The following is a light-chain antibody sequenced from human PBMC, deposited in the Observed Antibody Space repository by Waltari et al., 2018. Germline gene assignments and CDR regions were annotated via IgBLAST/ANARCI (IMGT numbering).Light chain of an antibody. CDR1: QSISSW. J-gene: IGKJ2*01. Sequence: DIQMTQSPSSLSASVGDRVTITCRASQSISSWLAWYQLKPGKAPKLLIYKASSLESGGPSRFSGSGSGTEFTLTISSLQPDDYATYYCQQYDPLSPYTFGQGTKLEI. V-gene: IGKV1-5*03. CDR2: KAS. CDR3: QQYDPLSPYT.